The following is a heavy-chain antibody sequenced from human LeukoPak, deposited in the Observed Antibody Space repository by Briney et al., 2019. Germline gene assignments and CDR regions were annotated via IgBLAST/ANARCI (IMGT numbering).Heavy chain of an antibody. Sequence: KPSETLSLTCAGYGGSFSGYYWSWIRQPPGKGPEWIGGINHSGSTNYNPSLKSRVTISVDTSKNQFSLKLSSVTAADTAVYYCARGFSTIAAAGRAYFDYWGQGTLVTVSS. CDR2: INHSGST. CDR3: ARGFSTIAAAGRAYFDY. CDR1: GGSFSGYY. V-gene: IGHV4-34*01. D-gene: IGHD6-13*01. J-gene: IGHJ4*02.